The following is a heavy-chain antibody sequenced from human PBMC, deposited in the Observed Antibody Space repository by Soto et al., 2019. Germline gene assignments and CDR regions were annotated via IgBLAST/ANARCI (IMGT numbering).Heavy chain of an antibody. Sequence: QVQLQESGPGLVKPSETLSLTCTVSGGSVSSGSYYWSWIRQPPGKGLEWIGYIYYSGSTNYNPSLKSRVTISVDTSKNQFSLKLSSVTAADTAVYYCARVRGYSYGYEGYFDYWGQGTLVTVSS. V-gene: IGHV4-61*01. CDR1: GGSVSSGSYY. D-gene: IGHD5-18*01. CDR3: ARVRGYSYGYEGYFDY. CDR2: IYYSGST. J-gene: IGHJ4*02.